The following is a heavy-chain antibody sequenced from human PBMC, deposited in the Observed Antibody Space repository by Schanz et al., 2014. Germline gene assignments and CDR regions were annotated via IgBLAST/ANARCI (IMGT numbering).Heavy chain of an antibody. V-gene: IGHV3-11*01. CDR3: AKVAPAATYLDS. Sequence: DLEESGGGLVKPGGSLRLSCAASGFTFSDYYMTWIRQAPGKGLEWVSDISDSGDSTHYADSVKGRFTISRDNAKNSLFLQMNSLSAEDTAVYYCAKVAPAATYLDSWGLGTLVTVSS. J-gene: IGHJ4*02. D-gene: IGHD2-2*01. CDR2: ISDSGDST. CDR1: GFTFSDYY.